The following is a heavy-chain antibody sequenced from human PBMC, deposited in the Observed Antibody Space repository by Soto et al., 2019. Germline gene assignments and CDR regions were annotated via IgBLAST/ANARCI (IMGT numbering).Heavy chain of an antibody. CDR3: ARGGYDTILYYYYGMDV. D-gene: IGHD3-22*01. Sequence: GESLKISCKGSGYSFTSYWIGWVRQMPGKGLEWMGIIYPGDSDTRYSPSFQGQVTISADKSISTAYLQWSSLKASDTAMYYCARGGYDTILYYYYGMDVRGQGTSVTVSS. V-gene: IGHV5-51*01. CDR1: GYSFTSYW. J-gene: IGHJ6*02. CDR2: IYPGDSDT.